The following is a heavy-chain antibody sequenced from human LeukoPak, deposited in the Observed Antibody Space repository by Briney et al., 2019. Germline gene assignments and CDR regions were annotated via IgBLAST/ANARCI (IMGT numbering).Heavy chain of an antibody. CDR1: GFTFDDYA. V-gene: IGHV4-59*01. D-gene: IGHD2-2*01. CDR3: ARVSLLDPTAVPDAFDI. J-gene: IGHJ3*02. Sequence: GSLRLSCAASGFTFDDYAMHWVRHAPGKGLEWIGYIYHSGRTNYNPSLKSRVTISVDTSKNQFSLKLSSVTAADTAVYYCARVSLLDPTAVPDAFDIWGQGTMVTVSS. CDR2: IYHSGRT.